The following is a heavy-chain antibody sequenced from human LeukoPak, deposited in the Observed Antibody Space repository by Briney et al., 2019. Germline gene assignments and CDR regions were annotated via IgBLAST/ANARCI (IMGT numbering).Heavy chain of an antibody. D-gene: IGHD3-22*01. Sequence: SQTLSLTCSVSAGSISSGDYYWSWIRQPPGKGLEWIGYIYYSGSTYYNPSLKSRGTISVDTSKNQFSLKLSSVTAADTGVYYCARDQTGDYYDSSGYYSWFDPWGQGTLVTVSS. CDR2: IYYSGST. V-gene: IGHV4-30-4*01. J-gene: IGHJ5*02. CDR3: ARDQTGDYYDSSGYYSWFDP. CDR1: AGSISSGDYY.